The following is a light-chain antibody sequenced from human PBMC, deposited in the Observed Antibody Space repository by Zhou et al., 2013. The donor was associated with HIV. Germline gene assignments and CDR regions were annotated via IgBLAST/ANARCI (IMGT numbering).Light chain of an antibody. CDR3: QQYSSSWT. CDR2: GAS. V-gene: IGKV3-20*01. J-gene: IGKJ1*01. CDR1: QSVSSNY. Sequence: EIVLTQSPGTLSLSPGERATLSCRASQSVSSNYLVWYQQKAGQAPRLLMYGASSRATGIPDRFSGSASGTDFTLTISRLEPEDFAIYYCQQYSSSWTFGQGTRVE.